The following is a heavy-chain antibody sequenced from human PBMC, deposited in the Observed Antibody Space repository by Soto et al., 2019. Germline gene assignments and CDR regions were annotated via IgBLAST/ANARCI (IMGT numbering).Heavy chain of an antibody. CDR1: GFTFSSYG. D-gene: IGHD2-15*01. CDR2: IWYDGRNK. Sequence: QVQLVESGGGVVQPGRSLRLSCAASGFTFSSYGMHWVRQAPGKGLEWVAVIWYDGRNKYYADSVKGRFTISRDNSENALYLKMNSLRAEDTAVYYCGREGSYFSGGSCFPPFDYWGQGTLVTVSS. V-gene: IGHV3-33*01. J-gene: IGHJ4*02. CDR3: GREGSYFSGGSCFPPFDY.